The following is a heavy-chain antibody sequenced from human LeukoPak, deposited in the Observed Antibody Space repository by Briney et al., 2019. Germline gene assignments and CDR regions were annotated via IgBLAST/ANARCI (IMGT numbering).Heavy chain of an antibody. CDR2: ISWNSGSI. J-gene: IGHJ3*02. V-gene: IGHV3-9*01. CDR3: AKDPDSSGTGAFDI. D-gene: IGHD3-22*01. Sequence: GGSLRLSCAASGFTFDDYAMHWVRQAPGKGLEWVSGISWNSGSIGYADSVKGRFTISRDNAKNSLYLQMNSLRAEDTALYYCAKDPDSSGTGAFDIWGQGTMVTVSS. CDR1: GFTFDDYA.